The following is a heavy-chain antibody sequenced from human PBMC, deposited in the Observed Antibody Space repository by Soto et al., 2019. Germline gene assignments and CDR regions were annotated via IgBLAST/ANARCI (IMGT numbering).Heavy chain of an antibody. CDR2: IKQDGSEK. J-gene: IGHJ4*02. Sequence: GGSLRLSCAASGFTFSSYWMSWVRQAPGKGLEWVANIKQDGSEKYYVDSVKGRFTISRDNAKNSLYLQMNSLRAEDTAVYYCARANYDYIWGSYLDYWGQGTLVTVSS. CDR3: ARANYDYIWGSYLDY. CDR1: GFTFSSYW. V-gene: IGHV3-7*01. D-gene: IGHD3-16*01.